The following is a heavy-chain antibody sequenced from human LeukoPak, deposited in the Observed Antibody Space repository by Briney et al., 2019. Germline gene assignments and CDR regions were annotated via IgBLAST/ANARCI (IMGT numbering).Heavy chain of an antibody. V-gene: IGHV3-21*06. CDR1: GFTFKINT. CDR2: IPSSASYT. Sequence: GGSLRLSCAASGFTFKINTMNWVRQAPGKGLQWIASIPSSASYTHYADSVQGRFTISRDNANNVLYLQMNNLRAEDTAVYYCVRGDSRDYWGQGTLVTASS. D-gene: IGHD3-22*01. J-gene: IGHJ4*02. CDR3: VRGDSRDY.